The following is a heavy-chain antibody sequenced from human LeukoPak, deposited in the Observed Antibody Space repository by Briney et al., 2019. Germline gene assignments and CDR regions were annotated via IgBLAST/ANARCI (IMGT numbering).Heavy chain of an antibody. V-gene: IGHV3-21*01. CDR1: GFTFSSYA. Sequence: GGSLRLSCAASGFTFSSYAMNWVRQPPGKGLKWVSSISSSSSYIYYADSVKGRFTISRDNAKNSLYLQVNSLRAEDTAVYYCARSGVVVDALERGVANWFDPWGQGTLVTVSS. D-gene: IGHD2-15*01. CDR3: ARSGVVVDALERGVANWFDP. CDR2: ISSSSSYI. J-gene: IGHJ5*02.